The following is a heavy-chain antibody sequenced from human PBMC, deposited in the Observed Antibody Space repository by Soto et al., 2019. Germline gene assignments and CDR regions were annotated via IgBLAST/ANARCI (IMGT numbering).Heavy chain of an antibody. Sequence: QVQLQESGPGLVKPSQTLSLTCTVSGGSISSGGYYWSWIRQHPGKGLEWIGYIYYSGSTYYNPSPTSRVTISVDTSKNQFSLKLSSVTAADTAVYYCAAMVRGVITIFDYWGQGTLVTVSS. D-gene: IGHD3-10*01. CDR3: AAMVRGVITIFDY. CDR1: GGSISSGGYY. CDR2: IYYSGST. V-gene: IGHV4-31*03. J-gene: IGHJ4*02.